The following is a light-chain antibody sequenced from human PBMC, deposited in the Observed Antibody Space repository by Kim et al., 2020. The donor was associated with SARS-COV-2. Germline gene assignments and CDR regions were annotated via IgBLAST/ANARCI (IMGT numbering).Light chain of an antibody. CDR1: QSISMW. CDR3: QQYKTHS. CDR2: DAS. J-gene: IGKJ1*01. Sequence: DIQMTQSPSTLSASVGDTVILTCRASQSISMWLAWYQQKPGKAPKLLIYDASNLESGVPSRFSGSGSGTDFTLTISSLQPDDFATYYCQQYKTHSFGQGTKVDIK. V-gene: IGKV1-5*01.